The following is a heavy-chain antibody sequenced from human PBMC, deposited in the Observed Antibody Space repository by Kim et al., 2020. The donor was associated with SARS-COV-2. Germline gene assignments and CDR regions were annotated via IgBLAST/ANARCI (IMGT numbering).Heavy chain of an antibody. D-gene: IGHD4-4*01. Sequence: GGSLRLSCVGAEFTFRYYWMNWVRQPPGKGPVWVSLSTIDVSITDYSDSGKGRFPVSRDNAKNTLYLLMNSLRAEVMAVYYCARTSYHYSSESAFDVGG. CDR2: STIDVSIT. CDR3: ARTSYHYSSESAFDV. J-gene: IGHJ3*01. V-gene: IGHV3-74*01. CDR1: EFTFRYYW.